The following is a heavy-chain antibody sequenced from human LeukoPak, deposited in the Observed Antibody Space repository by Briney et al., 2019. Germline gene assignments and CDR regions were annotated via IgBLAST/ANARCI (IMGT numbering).Heavy chain of an antibody. Sequence: PGGSLRRSCAASGFTFSSYAMHWVRQAPGKGLEGVAVISYDGSNKDYADSVKGRLTRSRDNCNNTTELQRNSPGAEDTAVYYCARGGRLDFWSGYYETFDYWGQGTLVTVSS. CDR3: ARGGRLDFWSGYYETFDY. CDR2: ISYDGSNK. J-gene: IGHJ4*02. D-gene: IGHD3-3*01. CDR1: GFTFSSYA. V-gene: IGHV3-30-3*01.